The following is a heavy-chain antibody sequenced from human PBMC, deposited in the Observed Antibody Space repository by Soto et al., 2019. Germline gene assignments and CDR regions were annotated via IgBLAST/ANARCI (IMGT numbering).Heavy chain of an antibody. CDR2: INPYGGST. Sequence: QVQLVQSGAEVKKPGASVKVSCKASGYNFINYYMHWVRQAPGQGLEWMGIINPYGGSTTYAQKFQGRVTLTRDTSTNTVNMELSSLRSEDTAVYYCAREKWLVRRNDPFDIWGQGTMVTVSS. D-gene: IGHD6-19*01. J-gene: IGHJ3*02. CDR1: GYNFINYY. CDR3: AREKWLVRRNDPFDI. V-gene: IGHV1-46*01.